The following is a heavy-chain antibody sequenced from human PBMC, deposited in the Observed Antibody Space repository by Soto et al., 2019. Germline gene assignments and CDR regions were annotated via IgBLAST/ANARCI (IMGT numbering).Heavy chain of an antibody. CDR1: GFTFSSYA. CDR2: ISCSGGRT. D-gene: IGHD3-3*01. Sequence: EVQLLESGGGLVQPGGSLRLSCAASGFTFSSYAMSWVRHAPGKGLEWVSAISCSGGRTYDEDSVKGRFTIARDNTKNTRYLQMTSLRAEDTAVYYCAKEGKYYDFWSGYNVYYFAYWGQGTLVTVSS. J-gene: IGHJ4*02. V-gene: IGHV3-23*01. CDR3: AKEGKYYDFWSGYNVYYFAY.